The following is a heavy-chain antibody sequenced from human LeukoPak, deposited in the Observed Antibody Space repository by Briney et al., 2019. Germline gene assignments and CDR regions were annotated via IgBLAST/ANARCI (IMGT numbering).Heavy chain of an antibody. CDR3: ARDKRHSYGRYFDH. CDR1: GDSISTYH. V-gene: IGHV4-59*01. D-gene: IGHD5-18*01. J-gene: IGHJ4*02. Sequence: PSETLSLTCSVSGDSISTYHWNWIRKPPGKGLEWIAFMQSSGNSNYNPSPKSRVTMFVDTSKNQFVLNLRSVTAADTAVYYCARDKRHSYGRYFDHWGQGMLVTVSS. CDR2: MQSSGNS.